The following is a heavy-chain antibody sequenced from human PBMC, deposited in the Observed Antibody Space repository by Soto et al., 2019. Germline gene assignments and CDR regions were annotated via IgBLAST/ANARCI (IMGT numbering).Heavy chain of an antibody. D-gene: IGHD4-17*01. CDR3: ARGPVSAVTRYYFDY. Sequence: PSETLSLTCAVYGGSFSGYYWSWIRQPPGKGLEWIGEINHSGSTNYNPSLKSRVTISVDTSKNQFSLKLSSVTAADTAVYYCARGPVSAVTRYYFDYWGQGTLVTVSS. CDR2: INHSGST. CDR1: GGSFSGYY. V-gene: IGHV4-34*01. J-gene: IGHJ4*02.